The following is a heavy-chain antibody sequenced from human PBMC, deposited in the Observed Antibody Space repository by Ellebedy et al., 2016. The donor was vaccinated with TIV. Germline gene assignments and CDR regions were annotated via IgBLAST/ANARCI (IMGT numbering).Heavy chain of an antibody. CDR3: AKDQVGGDGRWVFDI. V-gene: IGHV3-23*01. CDR2: IVGSGGSR. CDR1: GFIFSSFA. J-gene: IGHJ3*02. D-gene: IGHD3-16*01. Sequence: GESLKISCTASGFIFSSFAMSWVRQAPGKGLEWVSGIVGSGGSRYADSVKGRFTISRDNSKSTLDLQMNSLRAEDTAIYYCAKDQVGGDGRWVFDIWGQGTMVTVSS.